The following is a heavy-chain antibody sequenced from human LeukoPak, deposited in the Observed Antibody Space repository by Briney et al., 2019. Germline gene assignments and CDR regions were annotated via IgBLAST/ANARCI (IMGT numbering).Heavy chain of an antibody. CDR3: ARRNFYFDY. D-gene: IGHD2/OR15-2a*01. V-gene: IGHV4-59*05. CDR1: GGSISSYY. CDR2: IYYSGST. Sequence: SETLSLTCTVSGGSISSYYWSWIRQPPGKGLEWIGSIYYSGSTYYNPSLKSRVTISVDTSKNQFSLKLSSVTAADTAVYYCARRNFYFDYWGQGTLVTVSS. J-gene: IGHJ4*02.